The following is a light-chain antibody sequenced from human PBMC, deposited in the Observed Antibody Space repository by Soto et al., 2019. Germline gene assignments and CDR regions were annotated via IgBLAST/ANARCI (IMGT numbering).Light chain of an antibody. CDR2: AVT. J-gene: IGLJ7*01. CDR1: SSDVGTYDL. Sequence: QSALTRPASVSGSPGQSITISCTGTSSDVGTYDLVSWYQQHPGKAPKLVISAVTKRPSGVSDRFSGSKSGNTASLTISGLQTEDEADYYCCSYSGPSTYVVFGGGTQLTVL. V-gene: IGLV2-23*02. CDR3: CSYSGPSTYVV.